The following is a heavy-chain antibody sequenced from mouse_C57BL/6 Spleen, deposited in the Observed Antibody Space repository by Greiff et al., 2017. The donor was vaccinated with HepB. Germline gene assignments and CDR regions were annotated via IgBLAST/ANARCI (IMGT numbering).Heavy chain of an antibody. CDR1: GFTFSSYA. Sequence: EVKVVESGEGLVKPGGSLKLSCAASGFTFSSYAMSWVRQTPEKRLEWVAYISSGGDYIYYADTVKGRFTISRDNARNTLYLQMSSLKSEDTAMYYCTREGTTGGYFDVWGTGTTVTVSS. CDR2: ISSGGDYI. CDR3: TREGTTGGYFDV. J-gene: IGHJ1*03. V-gene: IGHV5-9-1*02. D-gene: IGHD1-1*01.